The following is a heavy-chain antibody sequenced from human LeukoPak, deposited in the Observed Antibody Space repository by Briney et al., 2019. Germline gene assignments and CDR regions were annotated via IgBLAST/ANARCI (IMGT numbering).Heavy chain of an antibody. Sequence: PETLSLTCTVSGGSISSSSYYWGWIRQPPGKGLEWIGSIYCSGSTYYNPSLKSRVTISVDTSKNQFSLKLSSVTAADTAVYYCARQGVVVVAATPLIPDYWGQGTLVTVSS. J-gene: IGHJ4*02. CDR1: GGSISSSSYY. V-gene: IGHV4-39*01. CDR3: ARQGVVVVAATPLIPDY. D-gene: IGHD2-15*01. CDR2: IYCSGST.